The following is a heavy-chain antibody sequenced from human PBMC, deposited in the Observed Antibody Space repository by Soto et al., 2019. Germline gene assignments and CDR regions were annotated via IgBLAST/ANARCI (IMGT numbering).Heavy chain of an antibody. J-gene: IGHJ5*02. CDR2: MNPNSGNT. D-gene: IGHD5-18*01. CDR3: ARGVLGTAMVPGSWFDP. Sequence: GASVKVSCKASGYTFTSYDINWVRQATGQGLEWMGWMNPNSGNTGYAQKFQGRVTMTRNTSISTAYMELSSLRSEDTAVYYCARGVLGTAMVPGSWFDPWGQGTLVTVSS. CDR1: GYTFTSYD. V-gene: IGHV1-8*01.